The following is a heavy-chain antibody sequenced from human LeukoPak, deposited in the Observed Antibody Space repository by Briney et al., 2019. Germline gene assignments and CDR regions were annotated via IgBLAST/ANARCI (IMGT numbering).Heavy chain of an antibody. D-gene: IGHD2-2*01. CDR1: GYTFTSYS. CDR2: ISADNGNT. V-gene: IGHV1-18*01. CDR3: AREVDCSTTSCYALAYYGMEV. Sequence: GASVKVSGKASGYTFTSYSISWVRQAPGQGLEWMGWISADNGNTKYAQKLQGRVTVTTDTSTSTAYMELRSLRSDDTAIYYCAREVDCSTTSCYALAYYGMEVWGQGTTVTVSS. J-gene: IGHJ6*02.